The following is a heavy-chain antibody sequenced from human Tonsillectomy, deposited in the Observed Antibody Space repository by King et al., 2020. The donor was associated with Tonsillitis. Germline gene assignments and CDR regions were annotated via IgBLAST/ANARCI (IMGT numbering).Heavy chain of an antibody. V-gene: IGHV3-33*01. CDR2: IWYDGSNK. Sequence: VQLVESGGGVVQPGRSLRLSCAASGFTFSSYGMHWVRQAPGKGLEWVAVIWYDGSNKYYADSVKGRFTISRDNSKNTLYLQMNSLRAEDTAVYYCARDRGSYYYGMDVWGQGTTVTVSS. J-gene: IGHJ6*02. CDR1: GFTFSSYG. D-gene: IGHD1-26*01. CDR3: ARDRGSYYYGMDV.